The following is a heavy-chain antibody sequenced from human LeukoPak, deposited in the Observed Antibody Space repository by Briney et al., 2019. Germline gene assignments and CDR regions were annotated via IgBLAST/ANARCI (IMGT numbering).Heavy chain of an antibody. CDR1: GYTFTVYY. CDR3: ARDRRYCSSTSCYAP. CDR2: INPNSGGT. D-gene: IGHD2-2*01. V-gene: IGHV1-2*02. J-gene: IGHJ5*02. Sequence: ASVTVSFTASGYTFTVYYMHWVRQAPGQGIEWMGWINPNSGGTNYAQKFQGRVAMTRDTSISTAYMELSRLRSDDTAVYYCARDRRYCSSTSCYAPWGQGTLVTVSS.